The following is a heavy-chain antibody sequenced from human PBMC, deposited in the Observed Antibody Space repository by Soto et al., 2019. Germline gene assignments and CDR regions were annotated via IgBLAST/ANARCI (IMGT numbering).Heavy chain of an antibody. CDR3: ARPYGGKIGDAPDL. J-gene: IGHJ3*01. V-gene: IGHV3-23*01. D-gene: IGHD4-17*01. Sequence: PGGSLRLSCVASGFTFSSYAMIWVRQVPGKGLEWVSTISDAAGSAYYVDSVKGRFTISRDNSKKTLYLQMNSLRAEDSAVYNCARPYGGKIGDAPDLWGPGTMVTVSS. CDR1: GFTFSSYA. CDR2: ISDAAGSA.